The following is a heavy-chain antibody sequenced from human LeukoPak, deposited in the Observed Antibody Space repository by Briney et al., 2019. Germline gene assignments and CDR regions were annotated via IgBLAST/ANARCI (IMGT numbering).Heavy chain of an antibody. J-gene: IGHJ4*02. V-gene: IGHV4-61*02. CDR1: GGSISSGSYY. D-gene: IGHD6-13*01. CDR2: IYTSGST. Sequence: SETLSLTCTISGGSISSGSYYWSWIRQPAGKGLGWIGRIYTSGSTNYNPSLKSRVTMSVDTSKNQFSLKLSSVTAADTAVYYCARDRIAAAVTSYYFDYWGQGTLVTVSS. CDR3: ARDRIAAAVTSYYFDY.